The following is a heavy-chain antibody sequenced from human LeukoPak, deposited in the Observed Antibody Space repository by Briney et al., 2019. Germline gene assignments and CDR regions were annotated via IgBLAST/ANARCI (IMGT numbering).Heavy chain of an antibody. CDR1: GYTFTTYP. D-gene: IGHD1-26*01. Sequence: GASVKASCETSGYTFTTYPINWVRQAPGQGLEWMGWITTYNGDTNYAQNLQGRVTMTADTSTSTAYMELRSLRSDDTAVYYCARALPKGATPPYYFDYWGQGTLVTVSS. J-gene: IGHJ4*02. CDR3: ARALPKGATPPYYFDY. V-gene: IGHV1-18*01. CDR2: ITTYNGDT.